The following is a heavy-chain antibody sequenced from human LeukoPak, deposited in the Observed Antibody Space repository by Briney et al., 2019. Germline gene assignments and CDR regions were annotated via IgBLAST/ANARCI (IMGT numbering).Heavy chain of an antibody. Sequence: ASEKISCKASGYTFTNYYMHWVRQAPGQGLEWMGIINPSGGSTSYAQKFQGRLIMTRDTSTSTVYMELSSLRSEDTAVYYCARATWYGGNPSGAFDIWGQGTMVTVSS. CDR3: ARATWYGGNPSGAFDI. J-gene: IGHJ3*02. CDR2: INPSGGST. V-gene: IGHV1-46*01. CDR1: GYTFTNYY. D-gene: IGHD4/OR15-4a*01.